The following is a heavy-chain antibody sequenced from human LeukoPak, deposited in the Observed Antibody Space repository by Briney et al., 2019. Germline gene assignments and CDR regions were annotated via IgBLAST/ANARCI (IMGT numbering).Heavy chain of an antibody. CDR3: AKKETTVTTHYFDPFFDY. Sequence: GGSLRLSCAASGFTFSSYAMSWVRQAPGKGLEWVSAISGSGGSTYYADSVKGRFTISRDNSKNTLYLQMNSLRAEDTAVYYCAKKETTVTTHYFDPFFDYWGQGTLVTVSS. CDR1: GFTFSSYA. V-gene: IGHV3-23*01. CDR2: ISGSGGST. D-gene: IGHD4-11*01. J-gene: IGHJ4*02.